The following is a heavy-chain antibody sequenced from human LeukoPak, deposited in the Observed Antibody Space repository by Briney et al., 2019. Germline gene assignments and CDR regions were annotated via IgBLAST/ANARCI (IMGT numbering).Heavy chain of an antibody. D-gene: IGHD3-22*01. Sequence: PSETLSLTCAVYGGSFSGYYWGWIRPPPGKGLEWIGSIYYSATTYYNPSLKSRVSISVDTSKNQFSLKLSSVSAADTAVYYCARSSGYLFDPWGQGILVTVSS. CDR1: GGSFSGYY. CDR2: IYYSATT. J-gene: IGHJ5*02. V-gene: IGHV4-39*01. CDR3: ARSSGYLFDP.